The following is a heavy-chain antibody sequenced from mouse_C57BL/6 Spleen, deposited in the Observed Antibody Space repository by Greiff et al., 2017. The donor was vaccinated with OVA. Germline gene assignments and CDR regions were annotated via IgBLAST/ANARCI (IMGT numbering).Heavy chain of an antibody. V-gene: IGHV7-3*01. CDR3: ARGSRYAMDY. Sequence: EVQLQESGGGLVQPGGSLSLSCAASGFTFTDYYMSWVRQPPGKALEWLGFIRNKANGYTTEYSASVKGRFTISRDNSQSILYLQMNALRAEDSATYYCARGSRYAMDYWGQGTSVTVSS. CDR2: IRNKANGYTT. CDR1: GFTFTDYY. D-gene: IGHD1-1*01. J-gene: IGHJ4*01.